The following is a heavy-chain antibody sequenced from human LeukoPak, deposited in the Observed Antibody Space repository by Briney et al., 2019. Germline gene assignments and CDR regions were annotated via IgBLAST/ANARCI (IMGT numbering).Heavy chain of an antibody. D-gene: IGHD2-2*02. J-gene: IGHJ6*03. CDR1: GGSISSSNW. CDR2: INHSGSS. V-gene: IGHV4-4*02. Sequence: KPSETLSLTCAVSGGSISSSNWWSWVRQPPGKGLEWIGEINHSGSSNYNPSLKSRVTISVDKSKNQFSLKLSSVTAADTAVYYCARGGWWGSVVPAAISYYYYMDVWGKGTTVTVSS. CDR3: ARGGWWGSVVPAAISYYYYMDV.